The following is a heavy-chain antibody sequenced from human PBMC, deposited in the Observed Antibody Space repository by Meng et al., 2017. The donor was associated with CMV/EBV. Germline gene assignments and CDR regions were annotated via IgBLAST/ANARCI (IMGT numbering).Heavy chain of an antibody. V-gene: IGHV3-7*01. Sequence: GGSLRLSCAASGFTFSSYRMSWVRQAPGKGLEWVANIKQDGSEKYYVDSVKGRFTISRDNAKNSLYLQMNSLRAEDTAVYYCAREGWAGIVVEAAADGMDVWGQGTTVTVSS. CDR1: GFTFSSYR. D-gene: IGHD2-2*01. J-gene: IGHJ6*02. CDR3: AREGWAGIVVEAAADGMDV. CDR2: IKQDGSEK.